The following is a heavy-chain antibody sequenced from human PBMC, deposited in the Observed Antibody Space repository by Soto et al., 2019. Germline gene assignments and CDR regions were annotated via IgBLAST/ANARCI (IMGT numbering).Heavy chain of an antibody. CDR2: FNPNSGDT. V-gene: IGHV1-2*02. Sequence: ASVKVSCKASGYTFTAYSMHWVRQAPRQGLEWIGWFNPNSGDTVYAEKFQGRVTLTRDTSISTAYMELSSLRSDDTALYYCAGEASAVLALDYWGQGTLVTVSS. CDR3: AGEASAVLALDY. J-gene: IGHJ4*02. CDR1: GYTFTAYS. D-gene: IGHD6-19*01.